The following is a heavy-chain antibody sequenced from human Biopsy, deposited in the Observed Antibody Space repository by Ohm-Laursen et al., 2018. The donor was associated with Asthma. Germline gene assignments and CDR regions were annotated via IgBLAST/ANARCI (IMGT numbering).Heavy chain of an antibody. CDR2: INPSGGST. CDR1: GYTFTSYY. V-gene: IGHV1-46*01. D-gene: IGHD1-26*01. Sequence: ASVTASCKASGYTFTSYYMHCVRQAPGQGLEWMGIINPSGGSTSYAQKFQGRVTMTRDTSTSTVYMELSSLRSEDTAVYYCARAGALIVGATMGYWGQGTLVTVSS. CDR3: ARAGALIVGATMGY. J-gene: IGHJ4*02.